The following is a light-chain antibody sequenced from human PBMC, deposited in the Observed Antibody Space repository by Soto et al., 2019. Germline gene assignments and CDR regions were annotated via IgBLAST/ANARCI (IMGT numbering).Light chain of an antibody. CDR2: DVS. Sequence: QSALTQPASVSGSPGQSITISCTGTSSDVGGYNYVSWYQQHPGKAPKLMIYDVSNRPSGVSNRFSGSKSGNTASLTISRHQAEDEADYYCRSYTSSSTYVFGTGTKVTVL. CDR3: RSYTSSSTYV. CDR1: SSDVGGYNY. V-gene: IGLV2-14*01. J-gene: IGLJ1*01.